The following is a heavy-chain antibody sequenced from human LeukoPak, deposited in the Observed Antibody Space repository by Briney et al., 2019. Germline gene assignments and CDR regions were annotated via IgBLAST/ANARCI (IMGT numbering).Heavy chain of an antibody. CDR1: GYTLTSYG. CDR2: INPNSGNT. D-gene: IGHD6-13*01. CDR3: ARGYSSSWLSYYYYYYMDV. Sequence: ASVKVSCKASGYTLTSYGINWMRQATGQGREWMGWINPNSGNTAYAEKFQGRVTLTRNTSISTAYMELSRLRSDDTAVYYCARGYSSSWLSYYYYYYMDVWGKGTTVTVSS. V-gene: IGHV1-8*01. J-gene: IGHJ6*03.